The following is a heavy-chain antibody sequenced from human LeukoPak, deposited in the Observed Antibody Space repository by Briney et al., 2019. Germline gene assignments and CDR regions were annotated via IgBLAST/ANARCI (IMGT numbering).Heavy chain of an antibody. D-gene: IGHD6-13*01. Sequence: PGGSLRLSCAASGFTFSRNNMNWVRQVPGKGLEWISYISFSSDMIYYADSVKGRFTISRDNAKNSLYLQMNSLRAEDTAVYYCARVPVASDGTCFDSWGQGTLVIISS. CDR1: GFTFSRNN. V-gene: IGHV3-48*04. CDR2: ISFSSDMI. J-gene: IGHJ4*02. CDR3: ARVPVASDGTCFDS.